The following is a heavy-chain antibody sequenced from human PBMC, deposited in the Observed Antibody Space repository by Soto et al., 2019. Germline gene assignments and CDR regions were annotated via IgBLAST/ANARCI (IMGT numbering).Heavy chain of an antibody. Sequence: SETLALACTVSGDSISSSYWSWIRQPPGKGLEGIGYIYYSGSTNYNPSLKSRVTISADTSKNQFYLKLSSVTAADTAVYYCASDYYGSGSGTLDYWGQGTLVTVSS. V-gene: IGHV4-59*01. J-gene: IGHJ4*02. CDR2: IYYSGST. CDR1: GDSISSSY. CDR3: ASDYYGSGSGTLDY. D-gene: IGHD3-10*01.